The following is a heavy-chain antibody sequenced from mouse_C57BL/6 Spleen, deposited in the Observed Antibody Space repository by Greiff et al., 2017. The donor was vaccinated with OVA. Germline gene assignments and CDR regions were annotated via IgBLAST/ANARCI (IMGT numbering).Heavy chain of an antibody. CDR1: GFTFSDYG. J-gene: IGHJ3*01. Sequence: EVKLMESGGGLVKPGGSLKLSCAASGFTFSDYGMHWVRQAPEKGLEWVAYISSGSSTIYYADTVKGRFTISRDNAKNTLFLQMTSLRSEDTAMYYCARTNWEGFFAYWGQGTLVTVSA. CDR2: ISSGSSTI. D-gene: IGHD4-1*01. CDR3: ARTNWEGFFAY. V-gene: IGHV5-17*01.